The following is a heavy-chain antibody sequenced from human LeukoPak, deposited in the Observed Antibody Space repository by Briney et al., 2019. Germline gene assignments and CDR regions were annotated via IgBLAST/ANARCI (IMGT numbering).Heavy chain of an antibody. J-gene: IGHJ6*04. CDR3: ARVLSPGYCSSTSCYNSYYYGMDV. CDR2: IYSGGST. V-gene: IGHV3-53*01. D-gene: IGHD2-2*02. CDR1: GFTVSSNH. Sequence: GGSLRLSCAASGFTVSSNHMSWVRQAPGKGLEWVSVIYSGGSTYYADSVKGRFTISRDNSKNTLYLQMNSLRAEDTAVYYCARVLSPGYCSSTSCYNSYYYGMDVWGKGTTVTVSS.